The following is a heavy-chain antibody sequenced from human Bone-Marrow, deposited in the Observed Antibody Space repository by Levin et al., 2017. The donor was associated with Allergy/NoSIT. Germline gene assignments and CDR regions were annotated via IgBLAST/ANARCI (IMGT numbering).Heavy chain of an antibody. J-gene: IGHJ4*02. CDR1: GFTFRNYA. CDR2: ISLDGNTQ. Sequence: HGESLKISCAVSGFTFRNYAMHWVRQAPGRGLEWVAFISLDGNTQYYADSVKGRFTVSRDNSNNTLHLQMNSLRVEDTAIYYCAKDTYTCSGGSCYFFDYWGQGALVTVSS. V-gene: IGHV3-30*18. CDR3: AKDTYTCSGGSCYFFDY. D-gene: IGHD2-15*01.